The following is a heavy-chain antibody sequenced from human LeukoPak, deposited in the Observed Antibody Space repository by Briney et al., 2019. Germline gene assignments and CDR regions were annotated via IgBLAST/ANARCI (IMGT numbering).Heavy chain of an antibody. Sequence: GGSLRLPCAASGFTFSSYAMHWVRQAPGKGLEWVAVISYDGSNKYYADSVKGRFTISRDNSKNTLYLQMNSLRAEDTAVYYCAREVGHSYEAAFDIWGQGTMVTVSS. J-gene: IGHJ3*02. CDR2: ISYDGSNK. V-gene: IGHV3-30-3*01. D-gene: IGHD5-18*01. CDR1: GFTFSSYA. CDR3: AREVGHSYEAAFDI.